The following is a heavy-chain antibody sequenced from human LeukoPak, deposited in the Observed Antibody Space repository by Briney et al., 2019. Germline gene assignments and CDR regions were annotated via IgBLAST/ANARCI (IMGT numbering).Heavy chain of an antibody. V-gene: IGHV3-48*04. CDR1: GFTFSSYS. J-gene: IGHJ6*03. CDR2: ISSSSSTL. CDR3: ARTTYGDYVHDNYYMDV. D-gene: IGHD4-17*01. Sequence: GGSLRLSCAAPGFTFSSYSMNWVRQAPGKGLEWVSYISSSSSTLYYADSVKGRFTISRDNAKNSLYLQMNSLRAEDTAVYYCARTTYGDYVHDNYYMDVWGKGTTVTVSS.